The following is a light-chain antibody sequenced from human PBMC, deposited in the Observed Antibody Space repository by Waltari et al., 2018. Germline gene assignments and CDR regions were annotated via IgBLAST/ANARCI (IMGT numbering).Light chain of an antibody. CDR3: QAWDSSTVV. V-gene: IGLV3-1*01. CDR1: NLGSKY. CDR2: QDN. J-gene: IGLJ3*02. Sequence: SYDLTQPPSVSVSPGRTASITCSGGNLGSKYACWYQQKPGQSPVLVIYQDNKRPSGIPERFSGSNSGNTATLTISGTQAMDEADYYCQAWDSSTVVFGGGTKLTVL.